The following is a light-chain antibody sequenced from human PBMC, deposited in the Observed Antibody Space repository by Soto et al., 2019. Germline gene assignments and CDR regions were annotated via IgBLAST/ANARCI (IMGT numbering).Light chain of an antibody. Sequence: VLTHSACTLSISPGESATLSCRASQPVSSNFLAWYQQKPGQAPRLLIYGVSSRASGIPDRFFGSGAGADFTLTINILEPEDCAGYYCQHYAYSPITFGQGTRLAIK. CDR3: QHYAYSPIT. V-gene: IGKV3-20*01. J-gene: IGKJ5*01. CDR2: GVS. CDR1: QPVSSNF.